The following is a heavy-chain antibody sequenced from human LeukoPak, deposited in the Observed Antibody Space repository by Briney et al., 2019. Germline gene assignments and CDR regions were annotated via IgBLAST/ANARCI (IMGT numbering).Heavy chain of an antibody. J-gene: IGHJ5*02. CDR1: GFTVSSNY. D-gene: IGHD2-2*01. V-gene: IGHV3-66*02. CDR2: IYSGGST. Sequence: GGSLRLSCAASGFTVSSNYMSWVRQAPGKGLEWVSGIYSGGSTYYADSVKGRFTISRDNSKNKLYLQMNSLRAEDTAVYYCTRFVVVVPAAMGNWFDPWGQGTLITVSS. CDR3: TRFVVVVPAAMGNWFDP.